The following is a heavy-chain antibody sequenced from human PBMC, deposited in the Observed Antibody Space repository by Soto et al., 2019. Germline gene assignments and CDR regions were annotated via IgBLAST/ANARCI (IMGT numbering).Heavy chain of an antibody. D-gene: IGHD4-17*01. CDR3: ASFYGDPGGYYFDY. CDR1: GGSISSGGYS. J-gene: IGHJ4*02. Sequence: QLQLQESGSGLVKPSQTLSLTCAVSGGSISSGGYSWSWIRQPPGKVLEWIGYIYHSGSTYYNPSLTSQVAITVDRSKNQASIKLSSVPGADMAVYYGASFYGDPGGYYFDYWGQGTLVTVSS. CDR2: IYHSGST. V-gene: IGHV4-30-2*01.